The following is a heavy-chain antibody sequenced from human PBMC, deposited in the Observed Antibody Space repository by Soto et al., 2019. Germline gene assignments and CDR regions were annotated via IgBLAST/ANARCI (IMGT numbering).Heavy chain of an antibody. CDR3: ARIALYTVALDY. Sequence: SMKVSCKASGGTFSSYAISWVRQAPGQGLEWMGGIIAIFGTANYAQKLQGRVTITTDASTSTAYMELRSLRSDDTAVYYCARIALYTVALDYWGQGTLVTVSS. CDR1: GGTFSSYA. V-gene: IGHV1-69*05. D-gene: IGHD3-16*02. CDR2: IIAIFGTA. J-gene: IGHJ4*02.